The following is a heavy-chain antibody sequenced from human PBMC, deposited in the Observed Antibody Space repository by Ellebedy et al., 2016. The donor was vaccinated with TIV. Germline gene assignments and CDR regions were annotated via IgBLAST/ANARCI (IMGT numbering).Heavy chain of an antibody. D-gene: IGHD3-22*01. J-gene: IGHJ4*02. CDR3: ARDRGTTMTVSDY. CDR2: MRQDGREE. Sequence: GESLKISCAASGFNLSNNALHWVRQAPGKGLEWVASMRQDGREEYFVDSVKGRFTISRDNSKNTLYLQMNSLRAEDTAVYYCARDRGTTMTVSDYWGQGTLVTVSS. CDR1: GFNLSNNA. V-gene: IGHV3-7*01.